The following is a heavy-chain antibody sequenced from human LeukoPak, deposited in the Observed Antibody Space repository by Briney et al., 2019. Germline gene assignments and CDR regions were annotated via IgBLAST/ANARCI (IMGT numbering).Heavy chain of an antibody. CDR2: IYTSGST. CDR3: ARDFTIFGVAKNAFDI. CDR1: GVSISSYY. V-gene: IGHV4-4*07. D-gene: IGHD3-3*01. Sequence: SETLSLTCTVSGVSISSYYWSWIRQPAGKGLEWIGRIYTSGSTDYDPSLKSRITMSLDTSKNQFSLELTSVTAVDTAAYYCARDFTIFGVAKNAFDIWGQGTMVIVSS. J-gene: IGHJ3*02.